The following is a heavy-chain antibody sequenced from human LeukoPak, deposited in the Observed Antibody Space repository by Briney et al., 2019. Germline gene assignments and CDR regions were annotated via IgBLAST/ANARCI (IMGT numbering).Heavy chain of an antibody. V-gene: IGHV3-33*06. Sequence: GRSLRLSCAASGFTFSSYGMHWVRQAPGKGLEWVAVIWYDGSNKYYADSVKGRFTISRDNSKNTLYRQMNSLRAEDTAVYYCAKATGGGYYYYMDVWGKGTTVTVSS. J-gene: IGHJ6*03. CDR2: IWYDGSNK. D-gene: IGHD7-27*01. CDR3: AKATGGGYYYYMDV. CDR1: GFTFSSYG.